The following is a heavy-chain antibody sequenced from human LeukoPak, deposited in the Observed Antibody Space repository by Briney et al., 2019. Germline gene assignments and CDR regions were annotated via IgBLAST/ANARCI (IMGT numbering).Heavy chain of an antibody. CDR1: GFTFSSYA. D-gene: IGHD2-2*01. J-gene: IGHJ4*02. Sequence: GGSLRLSCAASGFTFSSYAMSWVRQAPGKGLEWVSAISGSGGSTYYADSVRGRFSISRDNSKNTVYLQLNSLRAEDTAVYYCAKDLPALEYWGQGTLVTVSS. CDR3: AKDLPALEY. V-gene: IGHV3-23*01. CDR2: ISGSGGST.